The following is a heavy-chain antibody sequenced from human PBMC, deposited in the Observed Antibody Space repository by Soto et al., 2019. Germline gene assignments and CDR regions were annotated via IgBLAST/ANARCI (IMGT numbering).Heavy chain of an antibody. CDR2: IKQDGSEK. J-gene: IGHJ6*03. CDR3: ARVAFGGSDYIWGSYYYYYYYMDV. D-gene: IGHD3-16*01. Sequence: GGSLRLSCAASGFTFSSYWMSWVRQAPGKGLEWVANIKQDGSEKYYVDSVKGRFTISRDNAKNSLYLQMNSLRAEDTAVYYCARVAFGGSDYIWGSYYYYYYYMDVWGKGTTVTVSS. CDR1: GFTFSSYW. V-gene: IGHV3-7*01.